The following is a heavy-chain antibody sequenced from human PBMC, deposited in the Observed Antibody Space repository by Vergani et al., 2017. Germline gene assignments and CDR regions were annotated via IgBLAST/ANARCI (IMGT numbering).Heavy chain of an antibody. CDR2: LNPTTGHT. CDR1: GYTFTSYY. CDR3: ARSIGYCAGATCRAYDFDL. J-gene: IGHJ5*02. V-gene: IGHV1-46*01. D-gene: IGHD2-21*01. Sequence: QVQLVQSGAEVKKPGASVKVSCKASGYTFTSYYMHWVRQAPGQGLEWMGILNPTTGHTTSAQKFMGRVDMTRDPSTDMSTRTVQMTLSSLRSEDTAVYYCARSIGYCAGATCRAYDFDLWGQGTRVTVSS.